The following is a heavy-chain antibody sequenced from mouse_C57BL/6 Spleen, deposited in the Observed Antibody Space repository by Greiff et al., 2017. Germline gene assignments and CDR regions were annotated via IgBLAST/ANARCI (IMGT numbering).Heavy chain of an antibody. Sequence: QVQLQQSGAELAGPGASVKLSCKASGYTFTSYGISWVNQRTGQGLEWIGEIYPRSGNTYYNEKFKGKATLTADKYSSTAYMAIRSLTSEDSAVYFCVQLGGDYWGQGTTLTVSS. J-gene: IGHJ2*01. CDR1: GYTFTSYG. CDR2: IYPRSGNT. V-gene: IGHV1-81*01. CDR3: VQLGGDY. D-gene: IGHD4-1*02.